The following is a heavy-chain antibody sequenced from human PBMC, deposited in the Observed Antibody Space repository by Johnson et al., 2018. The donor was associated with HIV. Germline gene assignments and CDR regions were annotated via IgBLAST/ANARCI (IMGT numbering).Heavy chain of an antibody. Sequence: VQLVESGGDLVQPGGSLTLSCAASGFTFSNAWMSWVRQAPGKGLEWVGRIKSKTDGGTTDYAAPVKGRFTISRDDSKNTLYLQMNSLKTEDTAVYYCVRGWHSSGRCDAFDIWGQGTMVTVSS. CDR3: VRGWHSSGRCDAFDI. CDR2: IKSKTDGGTT. V-gene: IGHV3-15*01. J-gene: IGHJ3*02. CDR1: GFTFSNAW. D-gene: IGHD6-19*01.